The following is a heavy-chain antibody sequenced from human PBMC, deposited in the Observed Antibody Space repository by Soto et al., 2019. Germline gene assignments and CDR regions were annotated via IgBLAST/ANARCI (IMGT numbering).Heavy chain of an antibody. V-gene: IGHV3-23*01. CDR1: GFTFSSYA. CDR2: ISGSGGST. J-gene: IGHJ2*01. D-gene: IGHD3-10*01. CDR3: AKGSSGSGSYHNWYFDL. Sequence: EVQLLESGGGLVQPGGSLRLSCAASGFTFSSYAMSWVRQAPGKGLEWVSAISGSGGSTYYADSVKGRFTISRDNSKSTLYPQMNSLIAEDTAVYYCAKGSSGSGSYHNWYFDLRGRGTLVTVSS.